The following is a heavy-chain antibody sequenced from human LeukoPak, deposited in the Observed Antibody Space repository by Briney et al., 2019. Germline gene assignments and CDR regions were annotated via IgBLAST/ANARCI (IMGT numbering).Heavy chain of an antibody. CDR2: IYYSGST. CDR3: AREDGDSSGYFDY. Sequence: SETLSLTCTVSGGSISSSSYYWGWIRQPPGKGLEWIGSIYYSGSTYYNPSLKSRVTISVDTSKNQFSLKLSSVTAADTAVYYCAREDGDSSGYFDYWGQGTLVTVSS. J-gene: IGHJ4*02. CDR1: GGSISSSSYY. D-gene: IGHD4-17*01. V-gene: IGHV4-39*07.